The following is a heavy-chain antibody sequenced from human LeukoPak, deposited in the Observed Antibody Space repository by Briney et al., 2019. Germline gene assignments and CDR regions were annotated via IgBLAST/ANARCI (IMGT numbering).Heavy chain of an antibody. CDR1: GFTFSSYD. CDR2: IGTAGDT. CDR3: ARASPYGSHFDY. Sequence: GGSLRLSCAASGFTFSSYDMHWVRQATGKGLEWVSAIGTAGDTYYPGSVKGRFTISRENAKNPLYLQMDSLRAGDTAVYYCARASPYGSHFDYWGQGTLVTVSS. V-gene: IGHV3-13*01. D-gene: IGHD1-26*01. J-gene: IGHJ4*02.